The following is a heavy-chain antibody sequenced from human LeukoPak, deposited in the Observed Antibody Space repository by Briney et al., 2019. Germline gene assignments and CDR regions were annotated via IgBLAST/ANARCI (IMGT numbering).Heavy chain of an antibody. D-gene: IGHD6-6*01. CDR1: GYTFTSYD. CDR2: MNPNSGNT. CDR3: ARAQKGYSSSWAWFSRENMYNWFDP. V-gene: IGHV1-8*01. Sequence: ASVKVSCKASGYTFTSYDINWVRQATGQGLEWMGWMNPNSGNTGYAQKFQGRVTMTRNTSISTAYVELSSLRSEDTAVYYCARAQKGYSSSWAWFSRENMYNWFDPWGQGTLVTVSS. J-gene: IGHJ5*02.